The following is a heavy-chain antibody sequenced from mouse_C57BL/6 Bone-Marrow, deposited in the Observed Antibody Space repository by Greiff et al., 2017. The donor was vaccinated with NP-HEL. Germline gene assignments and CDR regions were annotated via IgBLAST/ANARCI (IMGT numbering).Heavy chain of an antibody. Sequence: QVQLQQPGTELVKPGASVKLSCKASGYTFTSYWMHWVKQRPGQGLEWIGNINPSNGGTNYNEKFKSKATLTVDKSSSTAYMQLSSLTSEDSAVYYGARKPHFITTVDYYAMDYWGQGTSVTVSS. CDR3: ARKPHFITTVDYYAMDY. J-gene: IGHJ4*01. CDR1: GYTFTSYW. D-gene: IGHD1-1*01. V-gene: IGHV1-53*01. CDR2: INPSNGGT.